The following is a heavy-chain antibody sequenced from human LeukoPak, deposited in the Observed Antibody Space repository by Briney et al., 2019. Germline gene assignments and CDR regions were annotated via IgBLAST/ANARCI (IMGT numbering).Heavy chain of an antibody. J-gene: IGHJ4*02. Sequence: GGSLRLSCAASEFTFSDYDMSWIRQAPGKGLEWVSYISGSGRYKYYADSVKGRFTISRDSAKNSLFLQMNSLRAEDTAVYYCARGGAGRGYSGYGQLDYWGQGTLVTVSS. CDR2: ISGSGRYK. CDR1: EFTFSDYD. V-gene: IGHV3-11*04. CDR3: ARGGAGRGYSGYGQLDY. D-gene: IGHD5-12*01.